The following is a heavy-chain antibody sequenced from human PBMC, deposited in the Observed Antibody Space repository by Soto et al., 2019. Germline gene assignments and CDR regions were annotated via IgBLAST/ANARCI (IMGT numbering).Heavy chain of an antibody. J-gene: IGHJ6*01. CDR2: ISYDGSNK. CDR3: ARVVPAANTYYYYYYGMDV. CDR1: GFTFSSYA. V-gene: IGHV3-30-3*01. Sequence: QVQLVESGGGVVQPGRSLRLSCAASGFTFSSYAMHWVRQAPGKGLEWVAVISYDGSNKYYADSVKGRFTISRDNSKNTLYLQMNSLRAEDTAVYYCARVVPAANTYYYYYYGMDVW. D-gene: IGHD2-2*01.